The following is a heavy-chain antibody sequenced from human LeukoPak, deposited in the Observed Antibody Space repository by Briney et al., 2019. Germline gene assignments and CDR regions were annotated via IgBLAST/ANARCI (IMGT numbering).Heavy chain of an antibody. CDR3: ARTLGYCSSTSCYPYYYGMDV. D-gene: IGHD2-2*01. Sequence: GGPLRLSCAASGFTFSSYAMHWVRQAPGKGLEWVAVISYDGSNKYYADSVKGRFTISRDNSKNTLYLQMNSLRAEDTAVYYCARTLGYCSSTSCYPYYYGMDVWGKGTTVTVSS. CDR2: ISYDGSNK. J-gene: IGHJ6*04. CDR1: GFTFSSYA. V-gene: IGHV3-30*04.